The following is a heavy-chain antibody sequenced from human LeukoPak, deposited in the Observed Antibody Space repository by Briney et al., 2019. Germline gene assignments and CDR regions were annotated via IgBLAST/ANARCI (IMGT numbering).Heavy chain of an antibody. D-gene: IGHD5-12*01. CDR2: ISWNSDTI. CDR1: GFTFDDYA. V-gene: IGHV3-9*01. CDR3: ATNGGGDSGYGNFDY. Sequence: GGSLRLSCAVSGFTFDDYAMHWVRLVPGKGLEWVSGISWNSDTIGYGDSVKGRFTISRDNAKNSLYLQMNSLRPEDTALYYCATNGGGDSGYGNFDYWGQGTLVTVSS. J-gene: IGHJ4*02.